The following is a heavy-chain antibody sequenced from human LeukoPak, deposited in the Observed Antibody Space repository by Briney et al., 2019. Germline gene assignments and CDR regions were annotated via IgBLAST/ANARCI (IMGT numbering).Heavy chain of an antibody. CDR3: AKDRSDNKTWYAGSH. D-gene: IGHD2-8*01. J-gene: IGHJ4*02. Sequence: GGSLRLSCAASGFTFTSYAMSWVRQAPGKGLEWVSGISGSGDSTYYADPVKGRFTISRDNSKNTLYLQMSSLRAEDTAVYYCAKDRSDNKTWYAGSHWGQGTLVTASS. CDR1: GFTFTSYA. CDR2: ISGSGDST. V-gene: IGHV3-23*01.